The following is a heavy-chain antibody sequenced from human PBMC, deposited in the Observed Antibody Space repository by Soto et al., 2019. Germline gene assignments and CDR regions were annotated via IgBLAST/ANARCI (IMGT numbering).Heavy chain of an antibody. V-gene: IGHV3-11*05. CDR1: GFTFSAYY. Sequence: QVQLEESGGGLVKPGGSLRLSCAASGFTFSAYYMSWIRQAPGKGLEYISYISSSGTSANYSDSVKGRFHISIDNAKNSLYLQMNSLRAEDTAVYYCARDRGAVTGQDFDYWGQGALVTVSS. CDR2: ISSSGTSA. D-gene: IGHD6-19*01. CDR3: ARDRGAVTGQDFDY. J-gene: IGHJ4*02.